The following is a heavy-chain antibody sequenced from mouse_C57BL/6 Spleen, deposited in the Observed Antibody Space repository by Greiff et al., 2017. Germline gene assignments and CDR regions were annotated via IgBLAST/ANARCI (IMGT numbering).Heavy chain of an antibody. CDR1: GYTFTDYE. D-gene: IGHD2-3*01. J-gene: IGHJ2*01. Sequence: VQLQQSGAELVRPGASVTLSCKASGYTFTDYEMHWVKQTPVHGLEWIGAIDPETGGTAYNQKFKGKAILTADKSSSTAYMELRSLTSEDSAVYYCTRGEAYDGYYFDYWGQGTTLTVSS. V-gene: IGHV1-15*01. CDR2: IDPETGGT. CDR3: TRGEAYDGYYFDY.